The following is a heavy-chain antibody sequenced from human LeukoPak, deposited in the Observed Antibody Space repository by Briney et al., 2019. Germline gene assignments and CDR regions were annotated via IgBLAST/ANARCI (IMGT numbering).Heavy chain of an antibody. CDR2: IRNSTNAI. CDR1: GFTFNTYI. Sequence: GGSLRLSCAASGFTFNTYIMNWVRQAPGRGLEWVSYIRNSTNAIYYADSVRGRFTISRDNSKNTLYLQMNSLRAEDTAVYYCAKDQYSSSSYYFDYWGQGTLVTVSS. V-gene: IGHV3-48*01. CDR3: AKDQYSSSSYYFDY. J-gene: IGHJ4*02. D-gene: IGHD6-13*01.